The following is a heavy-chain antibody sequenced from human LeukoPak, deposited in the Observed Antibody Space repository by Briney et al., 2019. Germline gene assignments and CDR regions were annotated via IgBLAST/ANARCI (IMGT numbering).Heavy chain of an antibody. CDR2: IRSKAYGGTT. V-gene: IGHV3-49*04. CDR3: TRDPYPNSSGWYNY. D-gene: IGHD6-19*01. J-gene: IGHJ4*02. CDR1: GFTFSSYW. Sequence: PGGSLRLSCAASGFTFSSYWMSWVRQAPGKGLEWVGFIRSKAYGGTTEYAASVKGRFTISRDDSKSIAYLQMNSLKTEDTAVYYCTRDPYPNSSGWYNYWGQGTLVTVSS.